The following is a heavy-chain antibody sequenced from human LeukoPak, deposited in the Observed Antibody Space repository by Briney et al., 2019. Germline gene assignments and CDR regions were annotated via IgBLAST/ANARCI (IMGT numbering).Heavy chain of an antibody. V-gene: IGHV3-74*01. CDR2: INSDGSGT. J-gene: IGHJ6*03. CDR1: GLTFSRYW. Sequence: GGSLRLSCAASGLTFSRYWMHWVRQAPGQGLVWVSRINSDGSGTSYADSVKGRFTISRDNTKNTVYLQMNSLRAEDTAVYYCARGSGSYGRIYYYMDVWGKGTTVTVSS. D-gene: IGHD3-10*01. CDR3: ARGSGSYGRIYYYMDV.